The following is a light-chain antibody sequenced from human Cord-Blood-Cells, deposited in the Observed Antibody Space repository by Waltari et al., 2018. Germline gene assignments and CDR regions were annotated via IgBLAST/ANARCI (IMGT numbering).Light chain of an antibody. CDR3: SSYTSSSSWV. V-gene: IGLV2-14*01. Sequence: QSALTQPASVSGSPGQSITIPCTGTSSDVGGYNYLSWYQQHPGKAPKHMIYDVSNRPSGVSNRFSGSKSGNTASLTISGLQAEDEADYYCSSYTSSSSWVFGGGTKLTVL. J-gene: IGLJ3*02. CDR1: SSDVGGYNY. CDR2: DVS.